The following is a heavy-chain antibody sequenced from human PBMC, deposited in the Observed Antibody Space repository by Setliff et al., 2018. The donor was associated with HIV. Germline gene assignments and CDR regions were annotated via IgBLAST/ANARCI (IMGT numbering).Heavy chain of an antibody. Sequence: ASVKVSCKASGYTFTSCGMNWVRQAPGQGLEWMGWISTSKDYTACAQRLQGRVTMTTDTSTRTAYMELRSLRSDDTAVYYCARAAVAGPWRKLDYWGQGTMVTVSS. J-gene: IGHJ4*03. D-gene: IGHD6-19*01. CDR3: ARAAVAGPWRKLDY. V-gene: IGHV1-18*01. CDR1: GYTFTSCG. CDR2: ISTSKDYT.